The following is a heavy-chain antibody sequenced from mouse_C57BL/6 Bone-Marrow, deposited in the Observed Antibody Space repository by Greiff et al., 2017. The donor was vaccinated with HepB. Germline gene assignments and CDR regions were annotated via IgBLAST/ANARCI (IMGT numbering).Heavy chain of an antibody. D-gene: IGHD1-1*01. V-gene: IGHV1-5*01. J-gene: IGHJ4*01. CDR2: IYPGNSDT. CDR3: TRPITTVVANYYAMDY. CDR1: GYTFTSYW. Sequence: VQLQQSGTVLARPGALVKMSCKTSGYTFTSYWMHWVKQRPGQGLEWIGAIYPGNSDTSYNQKFKGKAKLTAVTSASTAYMELSSLTNEDSAVYYCTRPITTVVANYYAMDYWGQGTSVTVSS.